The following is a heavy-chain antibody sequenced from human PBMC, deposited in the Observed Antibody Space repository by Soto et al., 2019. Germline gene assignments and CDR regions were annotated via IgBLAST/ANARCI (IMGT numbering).Heavy chain of an antibody. Sequence: GESLKISCKGSGYSFTSYWIGWVRQMPGKGLEWMGIIYPGDSDTRYSPSFQGQVTISADKSISTAYLHWSSLKSSDTAMYYCARRAIVATMGWDAFDIWGQGTMVTVSS. J-gene: IGHJ3*02. CDR1: GYSFTSYW. V-gene: IGHV5-51*01. CDR3: ARRAIVATMGWDAFDI. CDR2: IYPGDSDT. D-gene: IGHD5-12*01.